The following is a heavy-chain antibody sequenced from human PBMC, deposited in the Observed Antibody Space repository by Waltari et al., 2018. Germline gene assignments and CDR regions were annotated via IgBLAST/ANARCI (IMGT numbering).Heavy chain of an antibody. V-gene: IGHV1-69*05. D-gene: IGHD6-19*01. CDR3: ARGRKAVAAPYFDY. J-gene: IGHJ4*02. Sequence: QVQLVQSGAEVKKPGSSVKVSCKASGGTFSSYAISWVRQAPGQGLEWMGGIIPIFGTANFANYAQKFQGRVTITTDESTSTAYMELSSLRSEDTAVYYCARGRKAVAAPYFDYWGQGTLVTVSS. CDR2: IIPIFGTANFA. CDR1: GGTFSSYA.